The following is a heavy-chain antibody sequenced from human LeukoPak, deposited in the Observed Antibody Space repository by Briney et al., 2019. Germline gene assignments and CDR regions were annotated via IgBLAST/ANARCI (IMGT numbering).Heavy chain of an antibody. J-gene: IGHJ4*02. Sequence: PSETLSLTCAVYGGSFSGYYWSWIRQPPGKGLEWIGEINHSGSTNYNPSLKSRVTISVDTSKNQFSLKLSSVTAADTAVYYCARGLPPSFLRFQPAVHFDYWGQGTLVTVSS. V-gene: IGHV4-34*01. CDR3: ARGLPPSFLRFQPAVHFDY. CDR2: INHSGST. CDR1: GGSFSGYY. D-gene: IGHD4-17*01.